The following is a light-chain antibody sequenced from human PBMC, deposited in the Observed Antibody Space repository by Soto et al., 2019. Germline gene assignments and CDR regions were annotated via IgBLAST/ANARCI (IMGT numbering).Light chain of an antibody. CDR3: HQYGSSPPYT. J-gene: IGKJ2*01. Sequence: EIVLMQSPDILSLSPGERATVSCRASETITNNYLAWYQQKPGQAPRLLLYGASTRPTGIPDRFSGSGSGTDFTRTIDRREPEDCAVYFCHQYGSSPPYTFGQGNKLDIK. CDR2: GAS. CDR1: ETITNNY. V-gene: IGKV3-20*01.